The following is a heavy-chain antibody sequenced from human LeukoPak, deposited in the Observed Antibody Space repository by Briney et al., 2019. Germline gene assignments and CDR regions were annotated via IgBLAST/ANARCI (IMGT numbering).Heavy chain of an antibody. CDR2: ISSGSNFI. D-gene: IGHD2-2*01. Sequence: GGSLRLSCAASGFTFSSYSMNWVRQAPGRGLEWVSSISSGSNFIYYADSVRGRFTISRDNSKNSLYLQMNSLRAEDTAVYYCARFHCSSSSCSASRYYYYYMDVWGEGTTVTVSS. J-gene: IGHJ6*03. CDR1: GFTFSSYS. V-gene: IGHV3-21*01. CDR3: ARFHCSSSSCSASRYYYYYMDV.